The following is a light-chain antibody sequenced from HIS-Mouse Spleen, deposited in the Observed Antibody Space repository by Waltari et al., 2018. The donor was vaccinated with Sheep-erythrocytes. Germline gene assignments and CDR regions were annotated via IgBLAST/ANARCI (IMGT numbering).Light chain of an antibody. J-gene: IGLJ2*01. CDR1: SSDVGGYNS. CDR2: EVS. CDR3: SSYTSSSTLVV. V-gene: IGLV2-14*01. Sequence: QSALTQPASVSGSPGQSITISCTGTSSDVGGYNSVSWYQQHPGKAPKLMIYEVSNRPSGVSNRFSGSKDGNTASLTISGLQAEDEADYYCSSYTSSSTLVVFGGGTKLTVL.